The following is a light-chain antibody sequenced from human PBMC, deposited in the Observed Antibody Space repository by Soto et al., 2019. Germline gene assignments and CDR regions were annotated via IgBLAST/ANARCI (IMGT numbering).Light chain of an antibody. CDR1: SSNLGAGYD. V-gene: IGLV1-40*01. J-gene: IGLJ2*01. CDR2: GNT. CDR3: QSYDTSLSGMV. Sequence: QSVLTQPPSVSGAPGQRVAISCTGSSSNLGAGYDVHWYRQLPGTAPKLLIHGNTNRPSGVPDRFSGSKSGTSASLAITGLQAEDEADYYCQSYDTSLSGMVFGGGTKVTVL.